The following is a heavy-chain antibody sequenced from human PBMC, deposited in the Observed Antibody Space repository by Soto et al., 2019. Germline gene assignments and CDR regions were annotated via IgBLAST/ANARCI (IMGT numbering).Heavy chain of an antibody. V-gene: IGHV3-23*01. CDR3: AKDSEAWGDPQNINWFDP. D-gene: IGHD2-21*02. J-gene: IGHJ5*02. CDR2: ISGSGGST. CDR1: GFTFSSYA. Sequence: EVQLLESGGGLVQPGGSLRLSCAASGFTFSSYAMSWVRQAPGKGLEWVSAISGSGGSTYYADSVKGRFTISRDNSKNTLYLQMNSLRAEDTAVYYCAKDSEAWGDPQNINWFDPWGQGTLVTVSS.